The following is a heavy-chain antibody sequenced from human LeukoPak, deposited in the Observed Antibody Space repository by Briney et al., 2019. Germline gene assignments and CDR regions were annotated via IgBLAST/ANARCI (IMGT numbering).Heavy chain of an antibody. CDR2: FYNGGST. J-gene: IGHJ4*02. V-gene: IGHV4-38-2*02. D-gene: IGHD3-9*01. Sequence: SETLSLTCTVSGDSISSGYYGGWIRQPPGRGREGIGIFYNGGSTYYNPCLKSRDNISLDTPKTQFSLKLSSVTAADTAVYSCARGALHYYDILTGYHTGQNHFDYWGQGTLVTVSS. CDR1: GDSISSGYY. CDR3: ARGALHYYDILTGYHTGQNHFDY.